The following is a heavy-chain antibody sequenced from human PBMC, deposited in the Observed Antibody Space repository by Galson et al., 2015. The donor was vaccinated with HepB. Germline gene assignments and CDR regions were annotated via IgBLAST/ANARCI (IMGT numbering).Heavy chain of an antibody. D-gene: IGHD6-19*01. CDR2: IYYNGST. CDR3: ARGNGWYYY. CDR1: GGSISRYY. V-gene: IGHV4-59*01. Sequence: ETLSLTCTVSGGSISRYYWSWIRQPPGKGLECIGYIYYNGSTNYSPSLKSRVTISVDTSKNQFSLKLSSVTAADTAVYYCARGNGWYYYWGQGTLVTVSS. J-gene: IGHJ4*02.